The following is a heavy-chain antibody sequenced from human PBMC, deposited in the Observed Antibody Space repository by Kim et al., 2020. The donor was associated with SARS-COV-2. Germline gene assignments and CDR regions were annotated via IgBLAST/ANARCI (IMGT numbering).Heavy chain of an antibody. Sequence: TETLSLTCAVYGGSFSGYYWSWIRQPPGKGLEWIGEINHSGSTNYNPSLKSRVTISVDTSKNQFSLKLSSVTAADTAVYYCARGVSGLDYWGQGTLVTVSS. V-gene: IGHV4-34*01. D-gene: IGHD1-26*01. CDR2: INHSGST. J-gene: IGHJ4*02. CDR1: GGSFSGYY. CDR3: ARGVSGLDY.